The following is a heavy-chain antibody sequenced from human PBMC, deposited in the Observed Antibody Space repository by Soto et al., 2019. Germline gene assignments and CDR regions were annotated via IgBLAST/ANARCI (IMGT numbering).Heavy chain of an antibody. CDR1: GFSFSDYF. Sequence: ASVKVSCKASGFSFSDYFMHWVRQAPGQGLEWMGRINPTGDSTNYAQKFQGRVTITRDTSTSTVYMDLSSLRYEDTAVYYCARYNSKNYGPPAATSGFDPWGQRTLGTVSS. D-gene: IGHD2-15*01. CDR3: ARYNSKNYGPPAATSGFDP. CDR2: INPTGDST. V-gene: IGHV1-46*01. J-gene: IGHJ5*02.